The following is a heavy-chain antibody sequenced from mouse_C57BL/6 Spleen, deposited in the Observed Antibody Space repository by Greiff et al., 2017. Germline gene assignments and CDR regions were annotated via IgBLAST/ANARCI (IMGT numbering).Heavy chain of an antibody. J-gene: IGHJ3*01. CDR3: ARSYYYDYDGAWFAY. V-gene: IGHV1-58*01. Sequence: EVQLQQSGAELVRPGSSVKMSCKTSGYTFTSYGINWVKQRHGRGLEWIGYIYIGNGYTAYNEKFKGKATLTSDTSSSTDYMQLSSLTSDDAAIYVCARSYYYDYDGAWFAYWGQGTLVTVSA. CDR1: GYTFTSYG. D-gene: IGHD2-4*01. CDR2: IYIGNGYT.